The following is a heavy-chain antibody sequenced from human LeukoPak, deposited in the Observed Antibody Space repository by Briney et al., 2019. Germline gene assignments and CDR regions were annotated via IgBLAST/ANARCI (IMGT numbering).Heavy chain of an antibody. V-gene: IGHV4-59*08. CDR3: ARLVTLSPYFDY. J-gene: IGHJ4*02. Sequence: PSETLSLTCTVSGGSISGYYWSWIRQPPGKGLEWIGYIYYSGSTNYNPSLKSRVTISVDTSKNQFSLKLSSVTAADTAVYYCARLVTLSPYFDYWGQGTLVTVSS. D-gene: IGHD5-18*01. CDR2: IYYSGST. CDR1: GGSISGYY.